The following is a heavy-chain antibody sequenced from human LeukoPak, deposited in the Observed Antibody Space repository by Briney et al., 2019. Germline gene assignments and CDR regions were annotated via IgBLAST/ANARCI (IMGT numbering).Heavy chain of an antibody. V-gene: IGHV1-18*01. D-gene: IGHD5-18*01. CDR3: ARDRDGYSLTDY. CDR1: GYTFTSHG. Sequence: ASVKVSCKASGYTFTSHGISWVRQAPGQGLEWMGWISAYNGNTNYAQKLQGRVTMTTDTSTSTAYMELRSLRSDDTAVYYCARDRDGYSLTDYWGQGTLVTVSS. J-gene: IGHJ4*02. CDR2: ISAYNGNT.